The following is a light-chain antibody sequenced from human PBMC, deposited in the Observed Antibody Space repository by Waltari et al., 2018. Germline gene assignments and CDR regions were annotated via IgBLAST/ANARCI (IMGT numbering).Light chain of an antibody. CDR1: HSIRNN. Sequence: MTQSPATLSVSPGERATLFCRASHSIRNNLAWYQQKPGQAPRLLIYGASTRATGIPARFSGSGSGTEFTLTISSLQSEDFAVYYCQQFNTWWTFGQGTKVEFK. CDR3: QQFNTWWT. J-gene: IGKJ1*01. CDR2: GAS. V-gene: IGKV3-15*01.